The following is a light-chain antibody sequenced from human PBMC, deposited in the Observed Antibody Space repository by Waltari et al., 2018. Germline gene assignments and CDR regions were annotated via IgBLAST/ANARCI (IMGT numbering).Light chain of an antibody. CDR1: QTVSPT. CDR3: LQRSLWPWT. Sequence: IVLTPSPATLSLSPGERATLPCRASQTVSPTLAWSQHKPGQAPRPLIYDASNRAPGIPARFSGSGSGTDFSLTISSLEPEDFAVYYCLQRSLWPWTFGQGTKVAVK. V-gene: IGKV3-11*01. J-gene: IGKJ1*01. CDR2: DAS.